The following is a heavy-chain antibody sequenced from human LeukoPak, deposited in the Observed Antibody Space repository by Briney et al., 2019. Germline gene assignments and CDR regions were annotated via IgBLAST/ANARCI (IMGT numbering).Heavy chain of an antibody. D-gene: IGHD3-10*01. J-gene: IGHJ6*02. CDR3: ARAPAANPYQLLWFGEGLGYYYYYYGMDV. CDR2: MNPNSGNT. Sequence: GASVKVSCKASGYTFTTFDISWVRQAPGQGLEWMGWMNPNSGNTGYAQKFQGRVTMTRNTSISTAYMELSSLRSEDTAVYYCARAPAANPYQLLWFGEGLGYYYYYYGMDVWGQGTTVTVSS. V-gene: IGHV1-8*02. CDR1: GYTFTTFD.